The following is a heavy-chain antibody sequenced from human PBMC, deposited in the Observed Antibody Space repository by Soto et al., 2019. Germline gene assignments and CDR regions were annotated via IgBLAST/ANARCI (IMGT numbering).Heavy chain of an antibody. CDR1: GGSFSGYY. Sequence: SETLSLTCAVYGGSFSGYYWSWIRQPPGKGLEWIGEINHSGSTNYNPSLKSRVTISVDTSKNQFSLKLSSVTAADTAVYYCARGPYCSGTSCYTGGNWFDPWGQGTLVTVSS. CDR3: ARGPYCSGTSCYTGGNWFDP. CDR2: INHSGST. D-gene: IGHD2-2*02. J-gene: IGHJ5*02. V-gene: IGHV4-34*01.